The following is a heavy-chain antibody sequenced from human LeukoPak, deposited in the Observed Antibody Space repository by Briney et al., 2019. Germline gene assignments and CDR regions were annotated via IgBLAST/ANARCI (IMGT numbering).Heavy chain of an antibody. J-gene: IGHJ5*02. CDR2: IKKDGSEK. Sequence: GGSLRLSCSASGFTFSSYWMSWVRQAPGKGLEGVANIKKDGSEKKYVDSVKGRFTISRDNAKNSLFLQMSSLRVEDTALYYCVREGGSDWYSGWFDPWGQGTQVTVSS. CDR1: GFTFSSYW. CDR3: VREGGSDWYSGWFDP. V-gene: IGHV3-7*01. D-gene: IGHD6-19*01.